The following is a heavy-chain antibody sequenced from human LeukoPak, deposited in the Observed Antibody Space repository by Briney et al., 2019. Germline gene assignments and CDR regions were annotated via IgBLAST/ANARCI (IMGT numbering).Heavy chain of an antibody. CDR3: ARARYIVATIGIGDY. CDR1: GFTFSSYA. D-gene: IGHD5-12*01. V-gene: IGHV3-30-3*01. J-gene: IGHJ4*02. Sequence: GGSLRLSCAASGFTFSSYAMHWVRQAPGKGLEWVAVLSYDGSNKYYADSVKGRFTISRDNSKNTLYLQMNSLRAEDTAVYYCARARYIVATIGIGDYWGQGTLVTVSS. CDR2: LSYDGSNK.